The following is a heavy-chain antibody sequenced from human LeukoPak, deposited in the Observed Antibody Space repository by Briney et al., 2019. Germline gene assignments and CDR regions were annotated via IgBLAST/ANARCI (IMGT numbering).Heavy chain of an antibody. Sequence: ASVKVSCKVSGYTLTELSMHWVRQAPGKGLEWMGGFDPEDGETIYAQKFQGRVTMTEDTSTSTAYMELRSLRSDDTAVYYCASFYGGSYLGWGQGTLVTVSS. J-gene: IGHJ4*02. CDR3: ASFYGGSYLG. V-gene: IGHV1-24*01. CDR2: FDPEDGET. D-gene: IGHD1-26*01. CDR1: GYTLTELS.